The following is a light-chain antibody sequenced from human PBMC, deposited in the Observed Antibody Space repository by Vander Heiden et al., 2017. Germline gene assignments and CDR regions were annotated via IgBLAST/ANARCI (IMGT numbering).Light chain of an antibody. Sequence: QSALPQPPSVSGSPGQPITISCTGTSSDVGGYNYVSWYQQHPGTAPKLMIYDVSNRPSGVSHRFSGSKSANTASLTISGLQAEDEADYYCSSYTSSSTNYVFGTGTKVTVL. V-gene: IGLV2-14*03. CDR1: SSDVGGYNY. J-gene: IGLJ1*01. CDR2: DVS. CDR3: SSYTSSSTNYV.